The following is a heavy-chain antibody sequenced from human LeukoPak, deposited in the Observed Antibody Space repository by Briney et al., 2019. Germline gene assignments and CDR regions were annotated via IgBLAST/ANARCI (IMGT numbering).Heavy chain of an antibody. CDR1: GLAFSSYA. Sequence: PGGSLRLSCAASGLAFSSYAMSWVRQAPGKGLEWVSGISGSGGSTYYADSVKGRFTISRDNSKNTLNLQMNSLRAEDTAVYYCAKEGPYYFDYWGQGTLVTVSS. CDR3: AKEGPYYFDY. V-gene: IGHV3-23*01. J-gene: IGHJ4*02. CDR2: ISGSGGST.